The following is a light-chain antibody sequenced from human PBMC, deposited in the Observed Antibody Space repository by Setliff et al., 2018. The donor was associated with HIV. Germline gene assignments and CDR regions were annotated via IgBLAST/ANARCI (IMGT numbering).Light chain of an antibody. CDR3: AAWDDSLNLVV. CDR2: EVS. V-gene: IGLV2-8*01. CDR1: SSDVGGYNY. Sequence: QSALTQPPSASGSPGQPVTISCTGTSSDVGGYNYVSWYQQHPGKAPKLMIYEVSKRPSGVPDRFSGSKSGTSASLAISGLQSEDEADYYCAAWDDSLNLVVFGGGTKVTVL. J-gene: IGLJ2*01.